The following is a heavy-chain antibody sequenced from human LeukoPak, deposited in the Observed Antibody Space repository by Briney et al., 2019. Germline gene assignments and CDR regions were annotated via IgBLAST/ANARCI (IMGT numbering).Heavy chain of an antibody. J-gene: IGHJ4*02. V-gene: IGHV4-34*01. Sequence: SETLSLTCAVYGGSFSGYYWSWIRQPPGKGLEWIGEINHSGSTNYNPSLKSQVTISVDTSKNQFSLKLSSVTAADTAVYYCARAPIGGNYFDYWGQGTLVTVSS. D-gene: IGHD4-23*01. CDR2: INHSGST. CDR3: ARAPIGGNYFDY. CDR1: GGSFSGYY.